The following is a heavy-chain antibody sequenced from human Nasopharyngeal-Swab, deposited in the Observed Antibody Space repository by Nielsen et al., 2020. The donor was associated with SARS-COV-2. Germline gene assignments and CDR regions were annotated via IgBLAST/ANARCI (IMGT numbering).Heavy chain of an antibody. Sequence: GESLKISCAASGFTFTNYVMTWVRQAPGKGPEWISGITGSGGRTYYADSVKGRFTISRDNSKNTLYLQMNTLRAEDTAVYYCAKGMRGPAAGTDYFDYWGQGNLVTVSS. CDR2: ITGSGGRT. D-gene: IGHD6-13*01. CDR3: AKGMRGPAAGTDYFDY. CDR1: GFTFTNYV. V-gene: IGHV3-23*01. J-gene: IGHJ4*02.